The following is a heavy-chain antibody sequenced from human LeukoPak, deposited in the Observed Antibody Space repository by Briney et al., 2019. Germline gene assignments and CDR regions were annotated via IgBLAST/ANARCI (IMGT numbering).Heavy chain of an antibody. D-gene: IGHD3-22*01. CDR2: IRYDGSRQ. CDR1: GITFRIHG. Sequence: GGSLRLSSKASGITFRIHGMFWVRQAAGKGLEWVASIRYDGSRQFYADSVKGRFTISRDNSRNTVDVQMNSLRSEDSALYYCAKGGQYDSDSFFDFWGQGTLVTVSS. J-gene: IGHJ4*02. CDR3: AKGGQYDSDSFFDF. V-gene: IGHV3-30*02.